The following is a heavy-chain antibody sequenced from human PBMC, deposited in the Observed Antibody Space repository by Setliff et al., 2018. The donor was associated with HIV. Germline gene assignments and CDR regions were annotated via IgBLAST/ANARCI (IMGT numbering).Heavy chain of an antibody. D-gene: IGHD1-7*01. V-gene: IGHV4-38-2*01. CDR1: SYSISGGYY. J-gene: IGHJ3*02. CDR3: ARHGGITGTTDAFDI. Sequence: SETLSLTCGVSSYSISGGYYWGWIRQPPGKGLEWIGSIYHSGSAYYNPSLKSRVTISVDTSKNQFSLKMSSLTAADTAVYYCARHGGITGTTDAFDIWGQGTMGT. CDR2: IYHSGSA.